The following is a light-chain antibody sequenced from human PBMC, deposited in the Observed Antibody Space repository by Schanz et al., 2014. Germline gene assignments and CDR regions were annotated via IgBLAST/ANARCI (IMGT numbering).Light chain of an antibody. CDR3: QQYDNWWT. Sequence: EIVMTQSPATLSVSPGERATLSCRASQSVSSNLAWYQQKPGQAPRLLIYGASSRATGVPDRFSGSGSGTDFTLTISSLQSEDFAVYYCQQYDNWWTFGPGTKVEIK. V-gene: IGKV3D-15*01. CDR1: QSVSSN. CDR2: GAS. J-gene: IGKJ1*01.